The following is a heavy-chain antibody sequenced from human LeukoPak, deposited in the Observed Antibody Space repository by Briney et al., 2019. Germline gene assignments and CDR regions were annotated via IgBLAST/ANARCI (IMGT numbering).Heavy chain of an antibody. CDR1: GYTLTELS. CDR2: FDPEDGET. CDR3: AIRRIVATIINRGESGDY. J-gene: IGHJ4*02. D-gene: IGHD5-12*01. V-gene: IGHV1-24*01. Sequence: ASVKVSYKVSGYTLTELSMHWVRQAPGKGLEWMGGFDPEDGETIYAQKFQGRVTMTEDTSTDTAYMELSSLRSEDTAVYYCAIRRIVATIINRGESGDYWGQGTLVTVSS.